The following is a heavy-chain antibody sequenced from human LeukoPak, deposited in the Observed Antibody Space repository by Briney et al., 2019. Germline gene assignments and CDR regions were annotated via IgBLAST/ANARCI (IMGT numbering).Heavy chain of an antibody. J-gene: IGHJ3*02. V-gene: IGHV1-18*01. D-gene: IGHD6-19*01. CDR2: ISAYNGNT. CDR1: GYTFTSYG. CDR3: ARGRAVAGMGSGNAFDI. Sequence: APVKVSCKASGYTFTSYGISWVRQAPGQGLEWMGWISAYNGNTNYAQKLQGRVTMTTDTSTSTAYMELRSLRSDDTAVYYCARGRAVAGMGSGNAFDIWGQGTLVTVSS.